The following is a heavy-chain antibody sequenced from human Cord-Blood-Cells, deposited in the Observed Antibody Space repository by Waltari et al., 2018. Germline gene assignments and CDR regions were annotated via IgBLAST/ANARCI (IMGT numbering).Heavy chain of an antibody. J-gene: IGHJ5*02. CDR2: INPSSGGT. CDR1: GYTFTGYY. D-gene: IGHD1-1*01. V-gene: IGHV1-2*02. Sequence: QVQLVQSGAEVKKPGASVKVSCKASGYTFTGYYMHWVRQAPGQGLEWMVWINPSSGGTNYAQKFQGRVTMTRDTSISTAYMELSRLRSDDTAVYYCARDLQLDNWFDPWGQGTLVTVSS. CDR3: ARDLQLDNWFDP.